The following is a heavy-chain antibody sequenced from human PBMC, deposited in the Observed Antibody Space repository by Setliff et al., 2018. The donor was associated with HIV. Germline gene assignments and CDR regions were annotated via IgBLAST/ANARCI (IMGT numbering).Heavy chain of an antibody. V-gene: IGHV4-34*01. Sequence: PSETLSLTCAVYGESFSAYYWSWIRQPPGKGLEWIGQINHSGSTNYNPSLKTRVSISIDTSKNQFSLKLTSVTAADSAVDYCAGLRRSSGGSFDYWAQGTLVTVSS. D-gene: IGHD6-19*01. CDR2: INHSGST. CDR1: GESFSAYY. CDR3: AGLRRSSGGSFDY. J-gene: IGHJ4*02.